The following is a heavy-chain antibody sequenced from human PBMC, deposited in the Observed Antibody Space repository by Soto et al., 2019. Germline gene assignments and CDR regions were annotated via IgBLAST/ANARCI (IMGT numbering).Heavy chain of an antibody. CDR3: ARGGSKPAGHFDY. D-gene: IGHD2-2*01. Sequence: EVQLLESGGGLVQPGGSLRLSCAASGFTFSSYAMSWVRQAPGEGLEWVSAISGSGGSTYYADSVKGRFTISRDNSKNTLYLQMNSLRAEDTAVYYCARGGSKPAGHFDYWGQGTLVTVSS. CDR1: GFTFSSYA. V-gene: IGHV3-23*01. CDR2: ISGSGGST. J-gene: IGHJ4*02.